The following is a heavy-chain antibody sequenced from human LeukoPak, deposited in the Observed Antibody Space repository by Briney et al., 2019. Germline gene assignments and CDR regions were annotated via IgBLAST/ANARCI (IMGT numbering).Heavy chain of an antibody. CDR2: ISAYNGNT. CDR3: AREGGQWPRSFDY. D-gene: IGHD6-19*01. Sequence: ASVKVSCKASGYTFTSYGNSWVRQAPGQGLEWMGWISAYNGNTNYAQKLQGRVTMTTDTSKCTAYMELKSLRSDNTAVDYCAREGGQWPRSFDYWGQGTLVTVYS. J-gene: IGHJ4*02. V-gene: IGHV1-18*01. CDR1: GYTFTSYG.